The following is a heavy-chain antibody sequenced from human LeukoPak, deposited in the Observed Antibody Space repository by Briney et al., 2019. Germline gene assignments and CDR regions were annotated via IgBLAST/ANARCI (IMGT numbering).Heavy chain of an antibody. CDR3: ARDFRSGSPGWFDP. D-gene: IGHD1-26*01. CDR1: GYTFTSYG. Sequence: ASVKVSCKASGYTFTSYGISWVRQAPGQGLEWMGWISAYNGNTNYAQKPQGRVTMTTDTSTSTAYMELRSLRSDDTAVYYCARDFRSGSPGWFDPWGQGTLVTVSS. CDR2: ISAYNGNT. J-gene: IGHJ5*02. V-gene: IGHV1-18*01.